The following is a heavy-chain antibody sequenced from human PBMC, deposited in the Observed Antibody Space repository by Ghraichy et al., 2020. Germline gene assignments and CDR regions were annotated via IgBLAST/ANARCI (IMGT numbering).Heavy chain of an antibody. CDR1: GGSISSGGYY. V-gene: IGHV4-31*03. J-gene: IGHJ6*02. Sequence: SETLSLTCTVSGGSISSGGYYWSWIRQHPGKGLEWIGYIYYSGSTYYNPSLKSRVTISVDTSKNQFSLKLSSVTAADTAVYYCARDGGYCSGGSCSTYYYYGMDVWGQGTTVTVSS. D-gene: IGHD2-15*01. CDR3: ARDGGYCSGGSCSTYYYYGMDV. CDR2: IYYSGST.